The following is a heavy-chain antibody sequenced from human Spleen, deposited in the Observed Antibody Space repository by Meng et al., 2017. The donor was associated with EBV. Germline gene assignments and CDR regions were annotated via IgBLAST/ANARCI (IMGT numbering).Heavy chain of an antibody. D-gene: IGHD6-25*01. V-gene: IGHV1-69*06. CDR3: ARDRRGITSGLNWFDP. CDR1: GGAFSSYA. Sequence: QVLLVQSGAEVKKPGSWVKASGKAYGGAFSSYAISRVRQGPGQGLEWMGGIIPIFDTGNYAQKYQGRVTITADKSTSTAYMELRSLRSDDKAVYYCARDRRGITSGLNWFDPWGQGTLVTVSS. J-gene: IGHJ5*02. CDR2: IIPIFDTG.